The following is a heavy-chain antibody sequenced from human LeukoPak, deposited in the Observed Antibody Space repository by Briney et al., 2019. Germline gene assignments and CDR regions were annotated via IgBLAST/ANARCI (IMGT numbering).Heavy chain of an antibody. CDR2: INHSGST. V-gene: IGHV4-34*01. J-gene: IGHJ3*02. Sequence: SETLSLTCDVYGGSFSGYYWSWIRQPPGNGLEWIGEINHSGSTNYNPSLKSRVTISVDTSKNQFSLKLSSVTAADTAVYYSARGGSVLLWVFRPEVGHAFDIWGQGTMVTVS. CDR3: ARGGSVLLWVFRPEVGHAFDI. CDR1: GGSFSGYY. D-gene: IGHD3-10*01.